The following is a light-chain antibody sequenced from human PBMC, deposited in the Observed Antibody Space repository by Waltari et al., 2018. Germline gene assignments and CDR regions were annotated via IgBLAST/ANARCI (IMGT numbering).Light chain of an antibody. Sequence: QSALIQPASVSGSPGQSITISCTGTSSDVGSYNLVSWYQHHPGKAPKLMIYEGSKRPSGVSNRFSGSKSGNTASLTISGLQAEDEADYYCCSYAGSRTYVFGTGTKVTVL. V-gene: IGLV2-23*01. CDR1: SSDVGSYNL. CDR2: EGS. J-gene: IGLJ1*01. CDR3: CSYAGSRTYV.